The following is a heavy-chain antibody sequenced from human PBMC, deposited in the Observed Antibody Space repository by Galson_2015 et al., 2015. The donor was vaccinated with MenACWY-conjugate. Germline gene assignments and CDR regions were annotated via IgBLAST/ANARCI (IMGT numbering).Heavy chain of an antibody. CDR1: GGSISSYY. CDR2: IYYSGST. V-gene: IGHV4-59*08. Sequence: ETLSLTCTVSGGSISSYYWSWIRQPPGKGLEWIGYIYYSGSTNYNPSLKSRVTISVDTSKNQFSLKLSSVTAADTAVYYCARWNFDAYGMDIWGQGTTVTVSS. J-gene: IGHJ6*02. CDR3: ARWNFDAYGMDI. D-gene: IGHD1-7*01.